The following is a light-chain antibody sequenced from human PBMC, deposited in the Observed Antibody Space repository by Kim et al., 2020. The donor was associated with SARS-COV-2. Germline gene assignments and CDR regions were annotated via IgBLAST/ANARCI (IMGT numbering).Light chain of an antibody. CDR2: YDS. V-gene: IGLV3-21*04. J-gene: IGLJ2*01. Sequence: APRKTASITCGGDNIGIKSVHWYQQKPGQAPLLVIHYDSDRPSGIPERFSGSNSGNTATLTITGVEAGDEADYYCQVWDNSRVHLVFGGGTQLTVL. CDR1: NIGIKS. CDR3: QVWDNSRVHLV.